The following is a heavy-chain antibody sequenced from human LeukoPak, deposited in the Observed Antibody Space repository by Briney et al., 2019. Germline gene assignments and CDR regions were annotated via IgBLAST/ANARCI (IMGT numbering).Heavy chain of an antibody. CDR2: IYPGDSDT. Sequence: KVSCKASGGTFSSYAISWVRQMPGKGLEWMGIIYPGDSDTRYSPSFQGQVTISADKSISTAYLQWSSLKASDSAMYYCARHTRDFVDYWGQGTLVTVSS. V-gene: IGHV5-51*01. CDR1: GGTFSSYA. J-gene: IGHJ4*02. D-gene: IGHD3-3*01. CDR3: ARHTRDFVDY.